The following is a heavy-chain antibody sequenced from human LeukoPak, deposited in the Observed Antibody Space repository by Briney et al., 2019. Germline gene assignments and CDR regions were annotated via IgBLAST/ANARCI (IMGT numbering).Heavy chain of an antibody. CDR2: IIPIFGTA. CDR1: GGTFSSYA. CDR3: ARSSIIAAAGPYYSDY. D-gene: IGHD6-13*01. J-gene: IGHJ4*02. V-gene: IGHV1-69*06. Sequence: SVKVSCKASGGTFSSYAISWVRQAPGQGLEWMGGIIPIFGTANYAQKFQGRVTITADKSTSTAYMELSSLRSEDTAVYYCARSSIIAAAGPYYSDYWGQGTLVTVSS.